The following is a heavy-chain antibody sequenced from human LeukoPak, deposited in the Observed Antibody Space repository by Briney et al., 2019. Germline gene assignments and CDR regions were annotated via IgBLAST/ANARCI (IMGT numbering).Heavy chain of an antibody. V-gene: IGHV3-74*01. CDR2: ISSDGSNT. CDR3: ARGVNGDSRFEP. J-gene: IGHJ5*02. Sequence: GGSLRLSFAASGFTFSRYWRHGLRQAPGKGLVWVSRISSDGSNTRYADSVKGRFTISRDNAKKTLYLQMNSLRAEDTAVYYCARGVNGDSRFEPLGQGTLVTVSS. D-gene: IGHD4-17*01. CDR1: GFTFSRYW.